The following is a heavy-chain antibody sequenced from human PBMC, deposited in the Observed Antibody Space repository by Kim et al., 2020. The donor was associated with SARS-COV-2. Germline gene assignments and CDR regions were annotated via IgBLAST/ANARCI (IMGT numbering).Heavy chain of an antibody. V-gene: IGHV2-5*01. Sequence: SPSLKSRLTITKDTSKNQVVLTMTNMDPVDTATYYCARRGYSDGSYYFDYWGQGTLVTVSS. CDR3: ARRGYSDGSYYFDY. D-gene: IGHD5-18*01. J-gene: IGHJ4*02.